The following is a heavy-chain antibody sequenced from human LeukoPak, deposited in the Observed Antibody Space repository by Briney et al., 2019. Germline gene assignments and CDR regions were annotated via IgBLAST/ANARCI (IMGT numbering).Heavy chain of an antibody. CDR1: GYTLSDHY. J-gene: IGHJ4*02. D-gene: IGHD2-15*01. V-gene: IGHV3-72*01. CDR3: ARWRSGSCSD. Sequence: GGSLSLFCAVSGYTLSDHYTEWVRQAPGGGWERVGQTRNKANNYATEYAASVTDRFTISRDDSRNSVYLQMDSLKTEGTAVYYCARWRSGSCSDWGLGNRVTVSS. CDR2: TRNKANNYAT.